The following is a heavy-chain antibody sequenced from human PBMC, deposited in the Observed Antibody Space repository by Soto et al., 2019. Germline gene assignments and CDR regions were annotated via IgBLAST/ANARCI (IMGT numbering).Heavy chain of an antibody. V-gene: IGHV3-21*01. Sequence: LRLSCAASGFIFSDFQINWVRQAPGRGLEWLSSITGTSAFTHYADSIEGRFTISRDNPNNLLFLQMDNLRPEDTAVYYCARDKLAFQGAFDLWGQGTLVTVSS. CDR1: GFIFSDFQ. CDR3: ARDKLAFQGAFDL. CDR2: ITGTSAFT. D-gene: IGHD3-16*01. J-gene: IGHJ4*02.